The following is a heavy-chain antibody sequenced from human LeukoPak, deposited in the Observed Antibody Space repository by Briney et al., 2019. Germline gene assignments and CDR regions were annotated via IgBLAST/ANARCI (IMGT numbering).Heavy chain of an antibody. V-gene: IGHV3-48*02. J-gene: IGHJ6*02. CDR2: IGSSSHI. CDR1: GFTFSSYS. Sequence: QPWGSLRLSCAASGFTFSSYSMNWVRQAPGKGLEWDSYIGSSSHIYYAECVKGRFTIYRDNAKNSLYQQMNSLRDEDTAVYYCARDAGYSLSEMDVWGQGTTVTVSS. CDR3: ARDAGYSLSEMDV. D-gene: IGHD6-13*01.